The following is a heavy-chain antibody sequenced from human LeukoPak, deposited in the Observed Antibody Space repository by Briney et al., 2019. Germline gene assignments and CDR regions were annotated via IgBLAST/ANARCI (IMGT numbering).Heavy chain of an antibody. D-gene: IGHD1-7*01. J-gene: IGHJ4*02. V-gene: IGHV3-7*01. CDR1: GFTFSSYW. CDR2: ISHDGSEK. Sequence: GGSLRLSCAASGFTFSSYWMSWVRQAPGKGLEWVGQISHDGSEKYYGDSVRGRFTFSRDNAKNSLYLQMNSLRAEDTAVYYCARDSSGTTFDYWGQGTLVTVSS. CDR3: ARDSSGTTFDY.